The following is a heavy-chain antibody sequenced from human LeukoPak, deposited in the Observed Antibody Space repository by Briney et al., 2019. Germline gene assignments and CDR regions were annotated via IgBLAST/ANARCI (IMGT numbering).Heavy chain of an antibody. CDR3: ARDQGGSDSFDI. Sequence: PGGSLRLSCAASGFSFRTYAMHWVRQAPGKGLEWLAVISGEGSDKYYGASVKGRFAISRDNSRNTLYLHMSSLRPEDTAVYYCARDQGGSDSFDIWGQGTLVIVSS. J-gene: IGHJ3*02. CDR2: ISGEGSDK. D-gene: IGHD5-12*01. CDR1: GFSFRTYA. V-gene: IGHV3-30*09.